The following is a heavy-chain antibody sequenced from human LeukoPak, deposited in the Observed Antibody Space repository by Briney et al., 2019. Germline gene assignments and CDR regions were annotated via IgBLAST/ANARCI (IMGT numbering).Heavy chain of an antibody. Sequence: VASVKVSCKASGYTFTSYDISWVRQAPGQGLEWMGWISAYNGNTNYAQKLQGRVTMTTDTSTSTAYMELSSLRSEDTAVYYCARGAPFVVVPAAIAGVGAFDIWGQGTMVTVSS. CDR1: GYTFTSYD. CDR3: ARGAPFVVVPAAIAGVGAFDI. D-gene: IGHD2-2*02. J-gene: IGHJ3*02. CDR2: ISAYNGNT. V-gene: IGHV1-18*01.